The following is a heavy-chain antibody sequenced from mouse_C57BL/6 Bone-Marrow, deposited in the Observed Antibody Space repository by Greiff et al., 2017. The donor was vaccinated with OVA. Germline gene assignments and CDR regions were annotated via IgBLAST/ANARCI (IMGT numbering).Heavy chain of an antibody. CDR3: ARGYYGSSYEYFDV. CDR2: IYPRSGNT. J-gene: IGHJ1*03. D-gene: IGHD1-1*01. Sequence: QVQLQQSGAELARPGASVKLSCKASGYTFTSYGISWVKQRTGQGLEWIGEIYPRSGNTYSNEKFKGKATLTADKSSSTAYMELRSLTSEDSAVYFCARGYYGSSYEYFDVWGTGTTVTVSS. CDR1: GYTFTSYG. V-gene: IGHV1-81*01.